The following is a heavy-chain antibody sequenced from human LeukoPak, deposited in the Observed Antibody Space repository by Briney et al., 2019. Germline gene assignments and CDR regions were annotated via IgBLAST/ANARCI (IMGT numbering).Heavy chain of an antibody. J-gene: IGHJ4*02. CDR1: GFTFSSYS. V-gene: IGHV3-21*04. CDR2: ISSSSSYI. CDR3: ARVNSGSYYEGYFDY. Sequence: PGGSLRLSCAASGFTFSSYSMNWVRQAPGKGLEWVSSISSSSSYIYYADSVKGRFTISRDNAKNSLYLQMNSLRAEDTAVYYCARVNSGSYYEGYFDYWGQGTLVTVSS. D-gene: IGHD1-26*01.